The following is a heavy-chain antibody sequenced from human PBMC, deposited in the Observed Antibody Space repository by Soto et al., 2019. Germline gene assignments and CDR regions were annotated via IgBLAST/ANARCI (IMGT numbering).Heavy chain of an antibody. Sequence: GESLKISCKASGYNFTAFCIHWVRQTPGKGLERLGKIDPSDSYTNYSPSFEGHVTISTDKSTTTAFLQWSSLRASDTALYYCTRVHKNWFDSWAQGTMVTVSS. CDR2: IDPSDSYT. V-gene: IGHV5-10-1*01. CDR1: GYNFTAFC. CDR3: TRVHKNWFDS. J-gene: IGHJ5*01.